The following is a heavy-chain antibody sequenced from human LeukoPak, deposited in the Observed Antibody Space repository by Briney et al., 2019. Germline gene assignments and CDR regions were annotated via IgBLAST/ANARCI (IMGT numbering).Heavy chain of an antibody. CDR3: AKDVAVAGTDTYYYYYGMDV. V-gene: IGHV3-23*01. Sequence: GGSLRLSCAVSGFIFNSYAMSWVRQAPGKGLEWVSSISASGGSTYHADSVKGRFTISRDNSKNTLYLQMNSLRAEDTAVYYCAKDVAVAGTDTYYYYYGMDVWGQGTTVTVSS. CDR2: ISASGGST. CDR1: GFIFNSYA. J-gene: IGHJ6*02. D-gene: IGHD6-19*01.